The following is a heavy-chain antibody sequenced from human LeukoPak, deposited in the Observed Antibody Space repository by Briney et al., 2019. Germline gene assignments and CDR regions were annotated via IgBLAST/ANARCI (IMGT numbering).Heavy chain of an antibody. CDR1: GGSFSGYY. D-gene: IGHD3-22*01. J-gene: IGHJ4*02. V-gene: IGHV4-34*01. CDR3: ARSHTYYYDSSGYYYGDY. CDR2: INHSGST. Sequence: PSETLSLTCAVYGGSFSGYYWSWIRQPPGKGLEWIGEINHSGSTNYNPSLKSRVTISVDTSKNQFSLKLSSVTAADTAVHYCARSHTYYYDSSGYYYGDYWGQGTLVTVSS.